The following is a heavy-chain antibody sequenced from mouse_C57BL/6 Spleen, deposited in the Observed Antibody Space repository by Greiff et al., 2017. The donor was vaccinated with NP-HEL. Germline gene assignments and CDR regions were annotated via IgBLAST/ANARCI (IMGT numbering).Heavy chain of an antibody. CDR1: GFTFSDYY. J-gene: IGHJ4*01. CDR3: ARRYSYYYAMDY. Sequence: EVKVVESEGGLVQPGSSMKLSCTASGFTFSDYYMAWVRQVPEKGLEWVANINHDGSSTYYLDSLKSRFIISRDNAKNILYLQMSSLKSEDTATYYCARRYSYYYAMDYWGQGTSVTVSS. CDR2: INHDGSST. D-gene: IGHD2-14*01. V-gene: IGHV5-16*01.